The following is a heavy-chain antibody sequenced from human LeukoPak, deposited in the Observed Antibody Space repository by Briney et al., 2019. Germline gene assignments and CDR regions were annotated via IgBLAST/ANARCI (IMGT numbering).Heavy chain of an antibody. CDR2: ITSSSRYT. J-gene: IGHJ3*02. Sequence: KSGGSLRLSCAASGFTFSSYSMNWVRQAPGKGLEWVSSITSSSRYTYYADSVKGRFTISRDNAKNSLYLQMNYLRAEDTAVYYCARDPSYRGFDAFDIWGQGTMVTVSS. V-gene: IGHV3-21*01. CDR3: ARDPSYRGFDAFDI. D-gene: IGHD1-26*01. CDR1: GFTFSSYS.